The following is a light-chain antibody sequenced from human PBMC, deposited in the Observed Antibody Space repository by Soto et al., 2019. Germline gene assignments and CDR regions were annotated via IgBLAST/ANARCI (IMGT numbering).Light chain of an antibody. CDR3: SSFSSSPTPSYV. CDR2: EVN. Sequence: QSALTQPASVSGSPGQSITISCTGTSSDVGSYNYVSWYQQLPGKAPKLMIYEVNNRPSGVSNRFSGSKSGNTASLTISGLQAEDEGDYYCSSFSSSPTPSYVFGTGTKVTVL. J-gene: IGLJ1*01. V-gene: IGLV2-14*01. CDR1: SSDVGSYNY.